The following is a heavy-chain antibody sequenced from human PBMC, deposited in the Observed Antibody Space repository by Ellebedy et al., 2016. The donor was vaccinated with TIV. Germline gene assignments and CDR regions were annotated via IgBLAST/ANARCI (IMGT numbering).Heavy chain of an antibody. V-gene: IGHV3-23*01. CDR2: VSGSGKST. D-gene: IGHD2-21*02. J-gene: IGHJ4*02. CDR3: ARRKTVVTAPFDY. CDR1: GFTFTNYA. Sequence: GGSLRLSXVASGFTFTNYAMSWVRQAPGKGLEWVSGVSGSGKSTYYADSAKGRFTVSRDNSKNTVYLQMNSLTGEDTAIYYCARRKTVVTAPFDYWGQGTLVTVSS.